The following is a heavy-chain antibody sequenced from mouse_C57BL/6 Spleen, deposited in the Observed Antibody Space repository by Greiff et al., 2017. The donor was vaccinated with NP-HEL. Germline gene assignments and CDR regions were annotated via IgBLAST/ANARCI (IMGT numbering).Heavy chain of an antibody. V-gene: IGHV5-16*01. Sequence: VMLVESEGGLVQPGSSMKLSCTASGFTFSDYYMAWVRQVPEKGLEWVANINYDGSSTYYLDSLKSRFIISRDNAKNILYLQMSSLKSEDTATYYCAREDYYGSSYFDYWGQGTTLTVSS. D-gene: IGHD1-1*01. CDR1: GFTFSDYY. J-gene: IGHJ2*01. CDR2: INYDGSST. CDR3: AREDYYGSSYFDY.